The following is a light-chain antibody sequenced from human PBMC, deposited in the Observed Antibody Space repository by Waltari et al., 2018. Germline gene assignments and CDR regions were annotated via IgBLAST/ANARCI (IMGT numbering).Light chain of an antibody. Sequence: EIVLTQSPATLSLSSGDRATLFCRASQSVSSSLAWYQQRPGQAPRLLIYDASNRATGIPARFSGSGSGTDFTLTISSLEPEDFAVYYCQQRSSWPLTFGGGTKVEVK. V-gene: IGKV3-11*01. CDR1: QSVSSS. J-gene: IGKJ4*01. CDR2: DAS. CDR3: QQRSSWPLT.